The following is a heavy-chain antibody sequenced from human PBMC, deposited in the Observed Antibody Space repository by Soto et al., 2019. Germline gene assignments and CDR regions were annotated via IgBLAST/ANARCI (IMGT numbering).Heavy chain of an antibody. J-gene: IGHJ6*02. Sequence: VQLLESGGDLVQPGGSLRLSCEASGFTFSNYAMSWVRQAPGKGLEWVSVISGSGGSTNYADSAKVRFTISRDNSMDTLYLQMNSLRAADTAVYYCARVFYYDILTGKSYNMDVWGQGTMVIVSS. CDR2: ISGSGGST. D-gene: IGHD3-9*01. CDR1: GFTFSNYA. V-gene: IGHV3-23*01. CDR3: ARVFYYDILTGKSYNMDV.